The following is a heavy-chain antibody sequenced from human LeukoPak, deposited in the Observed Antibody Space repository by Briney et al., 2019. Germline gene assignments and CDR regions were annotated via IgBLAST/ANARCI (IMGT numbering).Heavy chain of an antibody. Sequence: SETLSLTCTVSGDSISSSTYYWGWIRQPPGKGLEWIGSFYYTGSTSYTPSLKSRVTISVDTSKNQFSLRLTSVTAADPAVYYCARVRSGYGSGKGYFDHWGQGTLVTVSS. V-gene: IGHV4-39*07. CDR1: GDSISSSTYY. CDR2: FYYTGST. D-gene: IGHD3-10*01. CDR3: ARVRSGYGSGKGYFDH. J-gene: IGHJ4*02.